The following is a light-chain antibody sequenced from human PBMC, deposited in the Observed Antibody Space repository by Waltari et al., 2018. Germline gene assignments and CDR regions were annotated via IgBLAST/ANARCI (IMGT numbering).Light chain of an antibody. V-gene: IGLV3-19*01. CDR2: GKN. Sequence: SSELTQDPAVSVALGQTVRITCLGDSLRTYYVSWVHQKPGQAPALVIYGKNNRPSGIPDRFSAASAGSTASLTIIGAQAEDEADYYCHSRDSSGDVVIGGGTKLTVV. CDR1: SLRTYY. CDR3: HSRDSSGDVV. J-gene: IGLJ2*01.